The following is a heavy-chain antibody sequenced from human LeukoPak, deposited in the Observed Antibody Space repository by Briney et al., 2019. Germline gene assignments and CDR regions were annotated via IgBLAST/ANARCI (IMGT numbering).Heavy chain of an antibody. CDR3: ARDSGSYGFDY. J-gene: IGHJ4*02. D-gene: IGHD1-26*01. Sequence: SETLSLTCTVSGGSISSGDYYWSWIRQPPGKGLECIGYIYYSGSTYYNPSLKSRVTISLDTSKNQFSLNLSSVTAADTAVYYCARDSGSYGFDYWGQGTLVTVSS. V-gene: IGHV4-30-4*08. CDR2: IYYSGST. CDR1: GGSISSGDYY.